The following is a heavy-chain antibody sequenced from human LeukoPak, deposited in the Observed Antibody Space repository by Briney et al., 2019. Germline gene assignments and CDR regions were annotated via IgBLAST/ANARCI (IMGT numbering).Heavy chain of an antibody. Sequence: SETLSLTCAVYDGSFSGYYCSWIRQPPGKGLEWIGSIYHSGSTYYNPSLKSRVTISVDTSKNQFSLKLSSVTAADTAVYYCARDAGEIVVVIIWGQGTLVTVSS. CDR2: IYHSGST. J-gene: IGHJ4*02. CDR3: ARDAGEIVVVII. CDR1: DGSFSGYY. D-gene: IGHD3-22*01. V-gene: IGHV4-34*01.